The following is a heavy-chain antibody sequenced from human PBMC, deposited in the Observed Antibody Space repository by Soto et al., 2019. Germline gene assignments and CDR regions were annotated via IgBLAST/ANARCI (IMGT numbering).Heavy chain of an antibody. CDR3: ASGGYCSGGSCYGPFGY. J-gene: IGHJ4*02. V-gene: IGHV1-69*06. D-gene: IGHD2-15*01. Sequence: QVQLVQSGAEVKKPGSSVKVSCKASGGTFSSYAISWVRQAPGQGLEWMGGIIPIFGTANYAQKFQGRVTITADKSTSTAYMELSSLRSEDTAVYYCASGGYCSGGSCYGPFGYSGQGTLVTVSS. CDR1: GGTFSSYA. CDR2: IIPIFGTA.